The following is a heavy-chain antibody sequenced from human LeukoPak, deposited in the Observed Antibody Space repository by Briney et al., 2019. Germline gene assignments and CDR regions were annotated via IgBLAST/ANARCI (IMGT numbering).Heavy chain of an antibody. CDR3: ARERGDY. CDR1: GFTFSSYA. Sequence: GRSLRLSCAASGFTFSSYAMHWVRQAPGKGLEWVAVISYDGSNKYYADSVKGRFTISRDNSKSTLYLQMNSLRAEDTAVYYCARERGDYWGQGTLVTVSS. J-gene: IGHJ4*02. CDR2: ISYDGSNK. V-gene: IGHV3-30-3*01.